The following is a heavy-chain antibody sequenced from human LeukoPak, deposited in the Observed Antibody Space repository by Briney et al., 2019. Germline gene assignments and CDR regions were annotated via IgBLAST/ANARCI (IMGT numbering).Heavy chain of an antibody. CDR1: GFTFSNYV. V-gene: IGHV3-21*01. CDR3: ARGLCGGDCYDY. D-gene: IGHD2-21*02. CDR2: INSGSTYI. J-gene: IGHJ4*02. Sequence: GGSLRLSCAASGFTFSNYVINWVRQAPGKGLEWDSSINSGSTYIYYADSVKGRFTISRDNAKNSLYLQMNSLRAEDTAVYYCARGLCGGDCYDYWGQGTLVTVSS.